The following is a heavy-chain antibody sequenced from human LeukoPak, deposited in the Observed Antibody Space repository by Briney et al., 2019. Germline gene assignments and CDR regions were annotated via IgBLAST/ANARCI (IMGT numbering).Heavy chain of an antibody. CDR1: GFTFRGYG. V-gene: IGHV3-30*02. J-gene: IGHJ4*02. CDR3: ANGDCRGGRCSSGAH. CDR2: TRDDASKT. D-gene: IGHD2-15*01. Sequence: GGSLTLSCTGSGFTFRGYGMHWVRQAPGKGLEWVAYTRDDASKTWYGGSVKGRFTISRDNSKNTLYLHMNSVRGEDTAMYYCANGDCRGGRCSSGAHWGQGTLVTVSS.